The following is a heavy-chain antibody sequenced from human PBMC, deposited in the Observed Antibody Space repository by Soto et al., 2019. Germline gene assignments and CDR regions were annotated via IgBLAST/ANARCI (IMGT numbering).Heavy chain of an antibody. J-gene: IGHJ4*02. V-gene: IGHV3-30*18. CDR1: GFTFSSYG. D-gene: IGHD3-22*01. Sequence: PGGSLRLSCAASGFTFSSYGMHWVRQAPGKGLEWVAVISYDGSNKYYADSVKGRFTISRDNSKNTLYLQMNSLRAEDTAVYYCAKITVSDTMSTRGWDYWGQGTLVTVSS. CDR3: AKITVSDTMSTRGWDY. CDR2: ISYDGSNK.